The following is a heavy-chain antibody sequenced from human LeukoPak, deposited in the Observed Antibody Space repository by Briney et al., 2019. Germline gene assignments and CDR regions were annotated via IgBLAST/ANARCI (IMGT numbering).Heavy chain of an antibody. J-gene: IGHJ6*02. V-gene: IGHV1-69*13. D-gene: IGHD2-2*01. CDR3: AADIVVVPAPEPSPYGMDV. CDR2: IIPIFGTA. CDR1: GGTFSSYA. Sequence: ASVKVSCKASGGTFSSYAISWVRQAPGQGLEWMGGIIPIFGTANYAQKFQGRVTITADESTGTAYMELSSLRSEDTAVYYCAADIVVVPAPEPSPYGMDVWGQGTTVTVSS.